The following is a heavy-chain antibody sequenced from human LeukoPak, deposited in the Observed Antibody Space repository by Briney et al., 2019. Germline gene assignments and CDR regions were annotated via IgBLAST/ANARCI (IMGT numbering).Heavy chain of an antibody. CDR2: INPNSGGT. J-gene: IGHJ4*02. V-gene: IGHV1-2*02. Sequence: ASVKVSCKASGYTFTGYYMHWVRQAPGQGLEWMGWINPNSGGTNYAQKFQGRVTMTRDTSISTAYMELSRLRSDDTAVYYCARLGYCSSTSCYSFDYWGQGTLVTVSS. CDR1: GYTFTGYY. D-gene: IGHD2-2*02. CDR3: ARLGYCSSTSCYSFDY.